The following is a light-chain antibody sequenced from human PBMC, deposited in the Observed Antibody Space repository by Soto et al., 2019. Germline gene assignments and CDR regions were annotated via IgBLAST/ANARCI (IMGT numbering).Light chain of an antibody. Sequence: EIVLTQSPATLSLSPGERATLSCRASQSISSYLDWYQQKPGQTPKLLIYGAYNRATGIPARFSGSGTGTDFTLTIRSLEPEDFAVYYCQQRSAWPRTFGQGTNVEIK. V-gene: IGKV3-11*01. CDR2: GAY. CDR1: QSISSY. J-gene: IGKJ2*01. CDR3: QQRSAWPRT.